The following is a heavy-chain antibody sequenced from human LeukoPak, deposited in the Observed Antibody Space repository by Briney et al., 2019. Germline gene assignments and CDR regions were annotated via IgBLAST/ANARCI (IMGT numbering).Heavy chain of an antibody. CDR1: SYTFTTYA. Sequence: ASVKVSCKASSYTFTTYAISWVRQAPGQGLEWMGWISGCNGDTNYAQRFQGRVTMTTDTSTSTAYMELRSLRADDAAVYYCARWSGSYSYGFDYWGQGTLVTVSS. J-gene: IGHJ4*02. D-gene: IGHD3-10*01. CDR3: ARWSGSYSYGFDY. CDR2: ISGCNGDT. V-gene: IGHV1-18*01.